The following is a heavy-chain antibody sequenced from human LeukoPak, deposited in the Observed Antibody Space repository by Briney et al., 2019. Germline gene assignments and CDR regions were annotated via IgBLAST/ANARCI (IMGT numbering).Heavy chain of an antibody. Sequence: GGSLRLTCAASGSYWMHWVRQAPGKGLVWVSHINSDGSWTSYADSVKGRFTISKDNAKNTVYLQMNNLRAEDTAVYYCVSFYETYWGRGTLVTVSS. CDR3: VSFYETY. D-gene: IGHD2/OR15-2a*01. J-gene: IGHJ4*02. CDR2: INSDGSWT. V-gene: IGHV3-74*01. CDR1: GSYW.